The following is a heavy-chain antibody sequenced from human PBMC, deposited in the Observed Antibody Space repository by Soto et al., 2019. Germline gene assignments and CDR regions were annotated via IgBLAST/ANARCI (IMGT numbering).Heavy chain of an antibody. D-gene: IGHD4-17*01. V-gene: IGHV3-30-3*01. CDR1: GFTFSSYA. J-gene: IGHJ4*02. Sequence: QVQLVESGGGVVQPGRSLRLSCAASGFTFSSYAMHWVRQAPGKGLEWVAVISYDGSNKYYADSVKGRFTISRDNSKNTRYLQMNSLRAEDTAVYYCASSTVTTGYWGQGTLVTVSS. CDR3: ASSTVTTGY. CDR2: ISYDGSNK.